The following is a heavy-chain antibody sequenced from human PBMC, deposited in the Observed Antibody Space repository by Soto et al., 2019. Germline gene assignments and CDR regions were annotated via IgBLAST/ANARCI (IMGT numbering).Heavy chain of an antibody. Sequence: PGGSLRLSCAASGFTFSSYAMSWVRQAPGKGLEWVSAISGSGGSTYYADSVKGRFTISRDNSKNTLYLQMNGLRAEDTAVYYCISRAPTYYDFWSGHDDYYYYYGMDVWGQGTTVTVSS. J-gene: IGHJ6*02. CDR3: ISRAPTYYDFWSGHDDYYYYYGMDV. CDR1: GFTFSSYA. D-gene: IGHD3-3*01. V-gene: IGHV3-23*01. CDR2: ISGSGGST.